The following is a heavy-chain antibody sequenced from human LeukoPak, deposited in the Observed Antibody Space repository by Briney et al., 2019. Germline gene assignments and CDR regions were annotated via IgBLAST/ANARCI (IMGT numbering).Heavy chain of an antibody. CDR3: AKEENGIEASDY. D-gene: IGHD2-8*01. CDR1: GFTFSSYA. Sequence: GGSLRLSCAASGFTFSSYAMGWVRQAPGKGLEWVSVIRGSGGRAYYADSVKGRFTISRDDSKNTLYLQMNSLRVEDTAVYYCAKEENGIEASDYWGQGTLVTVSS. CDR2: IRGSGGRA. J-gene: IGHJ4*02. V-gene: IGHV3-23*01.